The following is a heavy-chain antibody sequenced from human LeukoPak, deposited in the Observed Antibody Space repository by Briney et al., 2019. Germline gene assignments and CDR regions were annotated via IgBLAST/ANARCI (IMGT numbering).Heavy chain of an antibody. V-gene: IGHV4-61*02. CDR1: GGSISIGSDY. CDR2: SYSSGST. D-gene: IGHD3-22*01. Sequence: PSETLSLTCTLSGGSISIGSDYCSSIRQPAGRGLEWIGLSYSSGSTNYNPSLKSRVSISVDTSKNQFSLRLSSVTAADTAVYYCARGSRYSSGYDYIDQWGQGTLVTVSS. CDR3: ARGSRYSSGYDYIDQ. J-gene: IGHJ4*02.